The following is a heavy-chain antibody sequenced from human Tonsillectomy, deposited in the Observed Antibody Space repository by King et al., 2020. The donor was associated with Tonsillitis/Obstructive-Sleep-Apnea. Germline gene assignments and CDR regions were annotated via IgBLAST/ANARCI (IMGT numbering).Heavy chain of an antibody. CDR2: ISAYNGNT. Sequence: VQLVQSGAEVKKPGASVKVSCKASGYTFTSYGISWVRQAPGQGLEWMGWISAYNGNTNYAQKLQGRVTMTTDTSTSTAYMELRSLRSDDTAVYYCARERCSGGSCYSLTYYYGMDVWGQGTTVTVSS. D-gene: IGHD2-15*01. V-gene: IGHV1-18*01. CDR3: ARERCSGGSCYSLTYYYGMDV. CDR1: GYTFTSYG. J-gene: IGHJ6*02.